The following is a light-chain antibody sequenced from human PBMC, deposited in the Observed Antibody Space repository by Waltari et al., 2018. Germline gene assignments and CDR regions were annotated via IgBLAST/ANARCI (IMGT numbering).Light chain of an antibody. CDR2: GAS. Sequence: EIVLTQSPGTLSLSPGERATLSCRASQSVSSNYLAWYQQKPGQAPRPLIYGASSRATGIPDRFSGSGSGTDFTLTISRLEPEDFAVYYCQQYGSSHSSTFGPGTKVDIK. CDR1: QSVSSNY. V-gene: IGKV3-20*01. CDR3: QQYGSSHSST. J-gene: IGKJ3*01.